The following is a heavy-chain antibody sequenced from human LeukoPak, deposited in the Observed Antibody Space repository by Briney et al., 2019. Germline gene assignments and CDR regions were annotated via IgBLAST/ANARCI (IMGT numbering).Heavy chain of an antibody. J-gene: IGHJ4*02. CDR1: GYRFTSYW. Sequence: PGESLKISGKGTGYRFTSYWIGWVRQLPGKGLDGMGIIYPGDSDTRYSPSFQGQVTISADKSISTAYLQWSSLKASDTAMYYWAARDDYYDSSGYYYWGQGTLVTVSS. CDR3: AARDDYYDSSGYYY. V-gene: IGHV5-51*01. CDR2: IYPGDSDT. D-gene: IGHD3-22*01.